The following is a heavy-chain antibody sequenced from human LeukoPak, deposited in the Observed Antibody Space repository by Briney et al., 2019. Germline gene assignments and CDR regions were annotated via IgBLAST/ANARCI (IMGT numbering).Heavy chain of an antibody. D-gene: IGHD5-24*01. Sequence: SETLSLTCTVSGGSISSYYWSWIRQPPGKGLEWIGYIYYSGSTNYNPSLKSRVTISVDTSKNQFSLKLSSVTAADTAVYYCARQKRSYVPYYFDYWGQGTLVTVSS. J-gene: IGHJ4*02. CDR3: ARQKRSYVPYYFDY. CDR2: IYYSGST. CDR1: GGSISSYY. V-gene: IGHV4-59*08.